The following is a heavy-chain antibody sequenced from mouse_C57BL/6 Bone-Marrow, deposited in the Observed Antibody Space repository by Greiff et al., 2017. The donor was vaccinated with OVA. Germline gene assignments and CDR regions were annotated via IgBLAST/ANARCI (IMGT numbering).Heavy chain of an antibody. CDR2: ISNLAYSI. Sequence: EVKVVESGGGLVQPGGSLKLSCAASGFTFSDYGMAWVRQAPRKGPEWVAFISNLAYSIYYADTVTGRFTISRENAKNTLYLEMSSLRSEDTAMYYCARHRGYDGSPFAYWGQGTLVTVSA. D-gene: IGHD2-3*01. CDR1: GFTFSDYG. V-gene: IGHV5-15*01. CDR3: ARHRGYDGSPFAY. J-gene: IGHJ3*01.